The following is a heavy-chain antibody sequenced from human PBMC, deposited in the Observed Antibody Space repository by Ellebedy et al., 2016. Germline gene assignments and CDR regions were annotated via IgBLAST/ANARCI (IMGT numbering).Heavy chain of an antibody. CDR3: ARDRRSGQDPDAFDI. Sequence: GGSLRLSCAASGFTFSSYGMHWVRQAPGKGLEWVAIVSYDGRKEYYADSVKGRFIISRDNSKNTLYLQMNSLRAEDTAVYYCARDRRSGQDPDAFDIWGQGTMVIVSS. D-gene: IGHD5-12*01. CDR2: VSYDGRKE. V-gene: IGHV3-30*03. J-gene: IGHJ3*02. CDR1: GFTFSSYG.